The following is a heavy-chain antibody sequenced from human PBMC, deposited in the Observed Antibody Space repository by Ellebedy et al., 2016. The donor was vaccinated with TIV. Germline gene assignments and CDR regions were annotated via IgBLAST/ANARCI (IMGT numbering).Heavy chain of an antibody. J-gene: IGHJ4*02. CDR2: ISGTGGST. CDR3: AKGRLLSGSSEFDY. CDR1: GFTFSSYA. D-gene: IGHD3-3*01. Sequence: GGSLRLSCAASGFTFSSYAMSWVRQAPGKGLEWVSLISGTGGSTYYADSVKGRFTISRDNSKNTLYLQMNSLRADDTAVYYCAKGRLLSGSSEFDYWGQGTLVTVSS. V-gene: IGHV3-23*01.